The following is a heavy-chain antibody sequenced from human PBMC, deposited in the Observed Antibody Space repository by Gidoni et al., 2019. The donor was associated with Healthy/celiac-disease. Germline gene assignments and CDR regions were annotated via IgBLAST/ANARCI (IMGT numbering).Heavy chain of an antibody. CDR2: IWYDGSNK. CDR3: AREQWLVLDY. V-gene: IGHV3-33*08. D-gene: IGHD6-19*01. CDR1: GLTFSSYG. J-gene: IGHJ4*02. Sequence: QVQLVESGGGVVQPGRSLRPSCAASGLTFSSYGIHWVRQAPGKGLEWVAVIWYDGSNKYYADSVKGRFTISRDNSKNSLYLQMNSLRAEDTAVYYCAREQWLVLDYWGQGTLVTVSS.